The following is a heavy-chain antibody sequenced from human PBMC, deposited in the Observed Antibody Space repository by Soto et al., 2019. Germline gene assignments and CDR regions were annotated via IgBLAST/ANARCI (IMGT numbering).Heavy chain of an antibody. CDR3: ARALYSSGWYGYDY. CDR1: GYTFTRYY. Sequence: ASVQVYCQASGYTFTRYYMHWVRQATGQGLEWMGIINPSGGSTSYAQKFQGRVTMTRDTSTSTVYMELSTLRSEDTAVYYCARALYSSGWYGYDYWGQGTLVTVSS. V-gene: IGHV1-46*01. D-gene: IGHD6-19*01. CDR2: INPSGGST. J-gene: IGHJ4*02.